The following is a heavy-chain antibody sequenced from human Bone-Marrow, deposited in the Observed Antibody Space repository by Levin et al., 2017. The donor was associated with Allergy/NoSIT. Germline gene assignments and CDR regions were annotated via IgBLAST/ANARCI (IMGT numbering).Heavy chain of an antibody. CDR1: GYTFSSYY. D-gene: IGHD3-10*01. CDR3: ARDRYYYGSGTYYSPGYMDV. Sequence: GESLKISCKASGYTFSSYYMHWVRQAPGQGLEWMGIINPTSGSTGYSQKFQGRVTMTRDTSTRTFYMELSSLRSEDTAVYYCARDRYYYGSGTYYSPGYMDVWGQGTTVTVSS. J-gene: IGHJ6*03. V-gene: IGHV1-46*01. CDR2: INPTSGST.